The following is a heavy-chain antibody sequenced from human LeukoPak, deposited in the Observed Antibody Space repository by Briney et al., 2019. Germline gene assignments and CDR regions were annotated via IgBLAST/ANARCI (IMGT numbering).Heavy chain of an antibody. V-gene: IGHV3-23*01. CDR3: AKEGSSGWTPYYYYYMDV. J-gene: IGHJ6*03. CDR1: GFTFSSYA. CDR2: ISGSGVST. D-gene: IGHD6-19*01. Sequence: PGGSLRLSCAASGFTFSSYAMSWVRQAPGKGLEWVSGISGSGVSTYYADSVKGRFTISRDNSKNTLHLQMNSLRAEDTAIYYCAKEGSSGWTPYYYYYMDVWGKGTTVIISS.